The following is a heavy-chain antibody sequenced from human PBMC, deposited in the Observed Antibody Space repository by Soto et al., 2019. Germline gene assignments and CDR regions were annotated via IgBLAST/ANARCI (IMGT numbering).Heavy chain of an antibody. CDR2: IYYSGST. CDR3: ALLGGGSGYYLDY. V-gene: IGHV4-59*08. J-gene: IGHJ4*02. CDR1: GGSISSYY. Sequence: SETLSLTCTVSGGSISSYYWSWIRQPPGKGLEWIGYIYYSGSTNYNPSLKSRVTISVDTSKNQFSLKLSSVTAADTAVYYCALLGGGSGYYLDYWGQGTLVTVSS. D-gene: IGHD3-3*01.